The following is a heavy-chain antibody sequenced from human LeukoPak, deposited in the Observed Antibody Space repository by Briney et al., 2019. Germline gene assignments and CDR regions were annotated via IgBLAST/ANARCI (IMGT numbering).Heavy chain of an antibody. D-gene: IGHD5-12*01. V-gene: IGHV3-30*04. CDR2: ISYDGSNK. CDR1: GFTFSSYA. J-gene: IGHJ4*02. Sequence: GGSLRLSCAASGFTFSSYAMHWVRQAPGEGLEWVAVISYDGSNKYYADSVKGRFTISRDNSKNTLYLQMNSLRAEDTAVYYCARGPSGYHNTGGQGTLVTVSS. CDR3: ARGPSGYHNT.